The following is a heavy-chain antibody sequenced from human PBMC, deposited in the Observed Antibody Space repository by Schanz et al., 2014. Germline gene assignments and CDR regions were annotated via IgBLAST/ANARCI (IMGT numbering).Heavy chain of an antibody. CDR2: IWHNGINK. J-gene: IGHJ6*02. CDR3: ARRITGTHHNPYYHGMDV. V-gene: IGHV3-33*01. CDR1: GFTSSRYV. D-gene: IGHD1-20*01. Sequence: QEQLVESGGGVVQPGRSLRLSCAASGFTSSRYVMHWVRQAPGKGLEWVAVIWHNGINKYYADSVKGRFTISRDNSKNALYLQMNSLRAEDTAVYYCARRITGTHHNPYYHGMDVWGQGTTVTVSS.